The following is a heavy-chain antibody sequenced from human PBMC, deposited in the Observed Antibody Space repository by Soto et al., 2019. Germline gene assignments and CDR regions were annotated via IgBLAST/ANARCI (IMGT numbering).Heavy chain of an antibody. CDR3: ATSRPRATIFGVVINGFDY. CDR1: GFTFNDCA. Sequence: EVQVLESGGGLVQPGGSLRLSCAASGFTFNDCAMSWVRQAPGKGLEWVSSISGSGYDIYYADSVKGRFTISRDNRKNMVYLQMDNLRADDTAVYFCATSRPRATIFGVVINGFDYWGQGTLVTVSS. V-gene: IGHV3-23*01. J-gene: IGHJ4*02. D-gene: IGHD3-3*01. CDR2: ISGSGYDI.